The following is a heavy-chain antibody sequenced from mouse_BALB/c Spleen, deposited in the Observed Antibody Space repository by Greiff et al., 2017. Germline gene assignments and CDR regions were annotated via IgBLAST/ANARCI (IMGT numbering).Heavy chain of an antibody. CDR1: GYSITSGYY. Sequence: EVQLQQSGPGLVKPSQSLSLTCSVTGYSITSGYYWHWIRQFPGNKLEWMGYISYDGSNNYNPSLKNRISITRATSKNQFFLKLNSVTTEDTATYYCARDINDSYYWYFDVWGAGTTVTVSS. CDR2: ISYDGSN. J-gene: IGHJ1*01. CDR3: ARDINDSYYWYFDV. D-gene: IGHD2-3*01. V-gene: IGHV3-6*02.